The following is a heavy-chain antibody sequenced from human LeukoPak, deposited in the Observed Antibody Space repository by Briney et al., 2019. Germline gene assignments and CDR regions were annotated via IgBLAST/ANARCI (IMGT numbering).Heavy chain of an antibody. J-gene: IGHJ4*02. V-gene: IGHV1-46*01. Sequence: ASVKVSCKASGYTFTSYYMHWVRQAPGQGLEWMGIINPSGGSTSYAQRFQGRVTMTRDTSTSTVYMELSSLRSEDTAVYYCARDQYDTWSRRGNFDSWGQGTLVIVSS. CDR3: ARDQYDTWSRRGNFDS. D-gene: IGHD3-3*01. CDR2: INPSGGST. CDR1: GYTFTSYY.